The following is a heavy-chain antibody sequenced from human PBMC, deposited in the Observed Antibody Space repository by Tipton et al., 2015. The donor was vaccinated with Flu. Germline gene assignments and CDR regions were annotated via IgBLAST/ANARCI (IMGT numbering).Heavy chain of an antibody. CDR3: ARGRITMVRGVIIKGDFDY. J-gene: IGHJ4*02. CDR1: GGSISSSSYY. V-gene: IGHV4-39*07. Sequence: LRLSCTVSGGSISSSSYYWGWIRQPPGKGLEWIGSIYYSGSTYYNPSLKSRVTISVDTSKNQFSLKLSSVTAADTAVYYCARGRITMVRGVIIKGDFDYWGQGTLVTVSS. D-gene: IGHD3-10*01. CDR2: IYYSGST.